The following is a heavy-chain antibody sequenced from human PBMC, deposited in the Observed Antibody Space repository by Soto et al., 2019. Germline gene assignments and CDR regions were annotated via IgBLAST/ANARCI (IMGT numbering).Heavy chain of an antibody. CDR3: ARGDSSGPAGYYYYYGMDV. Sequence: QVPLVQSGAEVKKPGSSVKVSCKASGGTFSSYAISWVRQAPGQGLEWMGGIIPIFGTANYAQKFQGRVTITADESTSTAYMELSSLRSEDTAVYYCARGDSSGPAGYYYYYGMDVWGQGTTVTVSS. CDR2: IIPIFGTA. CDR1: GGTFSSYA. D-gene: IGHD6-19*01. V-gene: IGHV1-69*01. J-gene: IGHJ6*02.